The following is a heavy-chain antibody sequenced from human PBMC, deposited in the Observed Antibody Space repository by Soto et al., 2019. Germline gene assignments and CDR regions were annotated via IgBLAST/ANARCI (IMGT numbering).Heavy chain of an antibody. CDR3: ARGLRRWLKLELYFDY. CDR2: ISAYNGNT. D-gene: IGHD5-12*01. CDR1: GYTFTSYG. J-gene: IGHJ4*02. V-gene: IGHV1-18*01. Sequence: ASVKVSCKASGYTFTSYGISWVRQAPGQGLEWMGWISAYNGNTNYAQKLQGRVTMTTDTSTSTAYMELRSLRSDDTAVYYCARGLRRWLKLELYFDYWGQGTLVTVSS.